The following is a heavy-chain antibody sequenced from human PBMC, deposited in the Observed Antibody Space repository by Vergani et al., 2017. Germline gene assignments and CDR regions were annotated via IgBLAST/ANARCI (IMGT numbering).Heavy chain of an antibody. D-gene: IGHD3-3*01. J-gene: IGHJ3*02. V-gene: IGHV1-69*13. CDR3: ARGEEDDFWSGGVDAFDI. Sequence: QVQLVQSGAEVKKPGASVKVSCKASGGTFSSHAISWVRQAPGQGLEWMGGIIPIFGTANYAQKFQGRVTSTADESTSTAYMELSSLRSEDTAVYYFARGEEDDFWSGGVDAFDIWGQGTMVTVSS. CDR1: GGTFSSHA. CDR2: IIPIFGTA.